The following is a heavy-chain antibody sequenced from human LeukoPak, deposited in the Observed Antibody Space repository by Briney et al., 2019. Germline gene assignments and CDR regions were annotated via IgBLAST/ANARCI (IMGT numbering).Heavy chain of an antibody. CDR1: GGTFSSYA. J-gene: IGHJ6*02. Sequence: ASVKVSCKASGGTFSSYAISWVRQAPGQGLEWMGGIIPIFGTANYAQRFQGRVTITADESTSTAYMELSSLRSEDTAVYYCARGPTSQLMVYAILYYYYYYGMDVWGQGTTVTVSS. CDR3: ARGPTSQLMVYAILYYYYYYGMDV. V-gene: IGHV1-69*01. D-gene: IGHD2-8*01. CDR2: IIPIFGTA.